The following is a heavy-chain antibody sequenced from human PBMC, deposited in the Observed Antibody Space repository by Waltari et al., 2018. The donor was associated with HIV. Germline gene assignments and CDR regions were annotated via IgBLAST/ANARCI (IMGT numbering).Heavy chain of an antibody. D-gene: IGHD5-12*01. Sequence: EVQLLDSGGGLVQPGGSLRLSCAASGFTFSSYGMSWVRQAPGKGLEWVSGLSGSGGSPYYTDSVKGRFSIARDNSKNTLYLQMNSLRAEDSAVYYCAKAAGVDIVATTSFDSWGQGTLVTVSS. CDR3: AKAAGVDIVATTSFDS. V-gene: IGHV3-23*01. CDR2: LSGSGGSP. J-gene: IGHJ4*02. CDR1: GFTFSSYG.